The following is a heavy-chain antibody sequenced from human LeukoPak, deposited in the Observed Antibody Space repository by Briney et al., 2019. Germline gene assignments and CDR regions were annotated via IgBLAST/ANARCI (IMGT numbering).Heavy chain of an antibody. CDR2: IYHSGST. Sequence: PSETLSLTCTVSGGSISSYYWSWIRQPPGKGLEWIGYIYHSGSTNYNPSLKSRVTISVDTSKNQFSLKLSSVTAADTAVYYCARHLPRILFGMDVWGQGTTVTVSS. V-gene: IGHV4-59*08. CDR3: ARHLPRILFGMDV. J-gene: IGHJ6*02. D-gene: IGHD2/OR15-2a*01. CDR1: GGSISSYY.